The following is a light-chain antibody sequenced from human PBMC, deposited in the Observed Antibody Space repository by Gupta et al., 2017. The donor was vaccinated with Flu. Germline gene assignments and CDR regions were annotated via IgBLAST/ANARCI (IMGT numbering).Light chain of an antibody. CDR2: DVS. CDR3: NSYATISTLV. Sequence: TIACTGTSTEFGTYNYVACYQQPPAKPHLVIIYDVSSRPAGLSSRFSASESGTTASLTISGLQAEDGAVYYCNSYATISTLVFGGGTKVTVL. J-gene: IGLJ3*02. CDR1: STEFGTYNY. V-gene: IGLV2-14*03.